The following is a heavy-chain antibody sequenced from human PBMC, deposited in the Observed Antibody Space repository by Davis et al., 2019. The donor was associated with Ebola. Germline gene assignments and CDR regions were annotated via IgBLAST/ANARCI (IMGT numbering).Heavy chain of an antibody. CDR2: LVTSADT. D-gene: IGHD2/OR15-2a*01. Sequence: GESLKISCAASGFIFRSYVMSWVRQAPGKGLEWVSTLVTSADTYYADSVKGRFTISRDNSKNTLYLQMNGLRVEDTAIYYCAKDNRNIWSEVWGQGTMVTVSS. V-gene: IGHV3-23*01. CDR1: GFIFRSYV. J-gene: IGHJ3*01. CDR3: AKDNRNIWSEV.